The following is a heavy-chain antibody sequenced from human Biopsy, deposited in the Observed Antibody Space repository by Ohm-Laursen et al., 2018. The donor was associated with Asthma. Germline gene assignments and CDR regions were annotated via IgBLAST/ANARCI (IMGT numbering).Heavy chain of an antibody. CDR1: GVSIRSYY. J-gene: IGHJ4*02. D-gene: IGHD4-23*01. Sequence: GTLFLTCTVSGVSIRSYYWTWIRQTPGRGLEWIGEVTHSGSANYNPSLKRRVTILLTSSKNQFSLKVRSLTAADTAVYYCARVAYYGGNGFDYWGQGTLVTVSS. CDR3: ARVAYYGGNGFDY. CDR2: VTHSGSA. V-gene: IGHV4-34*01.